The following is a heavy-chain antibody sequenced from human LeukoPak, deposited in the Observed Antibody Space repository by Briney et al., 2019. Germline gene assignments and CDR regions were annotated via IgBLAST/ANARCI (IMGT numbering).Heavy chain of an antibody. CDR1: GGSFSGYY. V-gene: IGHV4-34*01. D-gene: IGHD5-18*01. CDR3: ASNRRYSYSDY. J-gene: IGHJ4*02. CDR2: INHSGST. Sequence: SETLSLTCAVYGGSFSGYYWSWIRQPPGKGLEWIGEINHSGSTNYNLSLKSRVTISVDTSKNQFSLKLSSVTAADTAVYYCASNRRYSYSDYWGQGTLVTVSS.